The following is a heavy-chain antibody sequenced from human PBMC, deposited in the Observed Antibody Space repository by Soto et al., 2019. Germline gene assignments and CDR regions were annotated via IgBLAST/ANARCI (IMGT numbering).Heavy chain of an antibody. CDR2: INHSGST. V-gene: IGHV4-34*01. CDR1: GGSFSGYY. D-gene: IGHD3-10*01. J-gene: IGHJ6*02. Sequence: PSETLSLTCAVYGGSFSGYYWSWIRQPPGKGLEWIGEINHSGSTNYNPSLKSRVTISVDTSKNQFSLKLSSVTAADTAVYYCARHRVRGVIPYYYYGMDVWGQGTTVTVSS. CDR3: ARHRVRGVIPYYYYGMDV.